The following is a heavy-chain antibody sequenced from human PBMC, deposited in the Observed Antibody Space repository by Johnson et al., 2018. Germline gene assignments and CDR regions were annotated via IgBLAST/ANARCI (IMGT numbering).Heavy chain of an antibody. D-gene: IGHD3-10*01. V-gene: IGHV3-43D*03. CDR1: GFIFDDYG. CDR3: AKVSVPYYYGSGSYSYYYMDV. CDR2: ISWDGGST. Sequence: VQLVESGGGVVRPGGSXRLSCAASGFIFDDYGMSRVRQVPGKGLEWVSLISWDGGSTYYADSVYGRFTIARDNSKNSLYLQMNSLRAEDTALYYCAKVSVPYYYGSGSYSYYYMDVWGKGTTVTVSS. J-gene: IGHJ6*03.